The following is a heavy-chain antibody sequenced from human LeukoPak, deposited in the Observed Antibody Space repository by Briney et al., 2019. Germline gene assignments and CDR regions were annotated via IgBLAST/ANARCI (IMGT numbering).Heavy chain of an antibody. CDR1: GFTFSSAW. J-gene: IGHJ4*02. D-gene: IGHD6-13*01. Sequence: GGSLRLSCAASGFTFSSAWMTWVRQAPGKGLEWVGCIKGKTDGGTPDYAAPVKGRFTISRDHSEDTLYLQMNSLKTEDTAVYYCILAAAGPAYWGQGVLVTVSS. V-gene: IGHV3-15*01. CDR3: ILAAAGPAY. CDR2: IKGKTDGGTP.